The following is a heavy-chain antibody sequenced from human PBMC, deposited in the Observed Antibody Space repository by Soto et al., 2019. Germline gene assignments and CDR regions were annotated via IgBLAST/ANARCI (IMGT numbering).Heavy chain of an antibody. CDR3: VKDFRVGYDWTHD. V-gene: IGHV3-23*01. CDR2: IRGSGGPT. D-gene: IGHD5-12*01. J-gene: IGHJ4*02. Sequence: DVQLLESGGDLVQPGGSLRLSFAASGFIFSNYAMSWVRQAPGKGLEWVSLIRGSGGPTNYAVSVKGRFTVSRDNSKNILLLQMNSLRAEDTAVYYCVKDFRVGYDWTHDWGQGTLVNVSS. CDR1: GFIFSNYA.